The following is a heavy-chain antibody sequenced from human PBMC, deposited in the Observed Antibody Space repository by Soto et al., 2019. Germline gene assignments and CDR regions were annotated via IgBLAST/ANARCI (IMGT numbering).Heavy chain of an antibody. CDR1: GYTFTGYY. CDR3: AVGIAGSLSFDYYYYGMDV. V-gene: IGHV1-2*04. CDR2: INPNSGGT. Sequence: ASVKVSCKASGYTFTGYYMHWVRQAPGQGLEWMGWINPNSGGTNYAQKFQGWVTMTRDTSISTAYMELSRLRSDDTAVYYCAVGIAGSLSFDYYYYGMDVWGQGTQVTVSS. D-gene: IGHD6-13*01. J-gene: IGHJ6*02.